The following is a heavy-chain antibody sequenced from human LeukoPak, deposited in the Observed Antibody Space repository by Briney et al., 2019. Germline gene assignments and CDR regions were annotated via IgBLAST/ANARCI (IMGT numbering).Heavy chain of an antibody. CDR3: ARVDTAMGYDAFDI. D-gene: IGHD5-18*01. CDR2: INHSGST. J-gene: IGHJ3*02. CDR1: GGSFSGYY. Sequence: PSETLSLTCAVYGGSFSGYYWSWIRQPPGKGLEWIGEINHSGSTNYNPSLTSRGTISVDTSKKQFSLKLSSVTAADTAVYYCARVDTAMGYDAFDIWGQGTMVTVSS. V-gene: IGHV4-34*01.